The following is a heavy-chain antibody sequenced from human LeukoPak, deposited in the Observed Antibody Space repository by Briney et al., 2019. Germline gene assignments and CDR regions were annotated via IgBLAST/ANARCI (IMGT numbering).Heavy chain of an antibody. CDR3: ARDLSALYAFDI. V-gene: IGHV3-64*01. J-gene: IGHJ3*02. Sequence: GGSLRLSCAASGFTFSSYAMHWVRQAPGKGLEYVSAISSNGGSTYYANSVKGRFTISRDNSKNTLYLQMGSLRAEDMAVYYCARDLSALYAFDIWGQGTMVTVSS. CDR1: GFTFSSYA. CDR2: ISSNGGST.